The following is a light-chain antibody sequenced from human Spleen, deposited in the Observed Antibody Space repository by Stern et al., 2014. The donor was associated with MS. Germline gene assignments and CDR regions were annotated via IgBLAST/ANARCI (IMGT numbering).Light chain of an antibody. Sequence: DIRMTQSPSSLSASVGDRVTITCQASQDISNYLNWYQQKPGKAPKLLIYDASNLETGVPSKFSGSGSGTDFSFTISSLQPEDFATYYCQQYDSVPFTFGQGTKLEIK. J-gene: IGKJ2*01. CDR3: QQYDSVPFT. CDR2: DAS. CDR1: QDISNY. V-gene: IGKV1-33*01.